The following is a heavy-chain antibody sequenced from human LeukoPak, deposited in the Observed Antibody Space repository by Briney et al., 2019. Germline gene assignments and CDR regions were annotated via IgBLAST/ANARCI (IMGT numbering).Heavy chain of an antibody. J-gene: IGHJ4*02. CDR1: GGSISSSSYY. Sequence: SETLSLTCTVSGGSISSSSYYWGWIRQPPGKGLEWIGSIYYSGSTYYNPSLKSRVTLSVDTSKNQFSLKLSSVTAADTAVYYCARDPGVGATTVGFDYWGQGTLVTVSS. CDR3: ARDPGVGATTVGFDY. D-gene: IGHD1-26*01. V-gene: IGHV4-39*07. CDR2: IYYSGST.